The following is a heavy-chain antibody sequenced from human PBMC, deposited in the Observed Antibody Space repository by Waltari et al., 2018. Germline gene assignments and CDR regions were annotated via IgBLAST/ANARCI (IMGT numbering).Heavy chain of an antibody. CDR2: VKSDGASL. CDR3: TTNPPGY. CDR1: GFTFSDYW. Sequence: EVQLLEAGGDLVQPGGSLRLSCAASGFTFSDYWMHWVRQVPGQGLVWVSRVKSDGASLTYADSVKGRFTVSRDSANNMLYLQMNSLEVEDTAVYYCTTNPPGYWGQGTLVTVSS. J-gene: IGHJ4*02. V-gene: IGHV3-74*01.